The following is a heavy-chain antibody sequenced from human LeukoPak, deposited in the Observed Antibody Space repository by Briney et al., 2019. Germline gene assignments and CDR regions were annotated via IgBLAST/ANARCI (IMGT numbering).Heavy chain of an antibody. CDR1: GGSISSSSYY. Sequence: SETLSLTCTVSGGSISSSSYYWGWIRQPPGKGLEWIGSFYYSGSTYSSPSLKSRVTISADTSRNQFSLKLTSVTAADTSVYYCARLVGGSYYFDYWGRGTLVTVSS. D-gene: IGHD1-26*01. CDR2: FYYSGST. CDR3: ARLVGGSYYFDY. V-gene: IGHV4-39*01. J-gene: IGHJ4*02.